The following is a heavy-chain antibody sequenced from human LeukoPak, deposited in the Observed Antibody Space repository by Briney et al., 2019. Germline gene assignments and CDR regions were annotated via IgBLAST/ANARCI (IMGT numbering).Heavy chain of an antibody. D-gene: IGHD6-13*01. Sequence: ASVKVSCKASGYTFTGYYMHWVRQAPGQGLEWMGWINPNSGGTNYARKFQGWVTITRDTSISTAYMELSRLRSDDTAVYYCARALTAAAGGTNWFDPWGQGTLVTVSS. V-gene: IGHV1-2*04. CDR2: INPNSGGT. CDR1: GYTFTGYY. J-gene: IGHJ5*02. CDR3: ARALTAAAGGTNWFDP.